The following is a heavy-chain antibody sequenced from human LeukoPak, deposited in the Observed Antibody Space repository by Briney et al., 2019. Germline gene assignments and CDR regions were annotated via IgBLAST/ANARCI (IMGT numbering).Heavy chain of an antibody. V-gene: IGHV4-4*02. CDR1: GGSISSSNW. J-gene: IGHJ4*02. D-gene: IGHD3-22*01. CDR2: IYHSGST. Sequence: KPSGTLSLTCAVSGGSISSSNWWSWVRQPPGKGLEWIGEIYHSGSTNYNPSLKSRVTISVDKSKNQFSLKLSSVTAADTAVYYCARDRYYYDSSIDYWGQGTLVTVSS. CDR3: ARDRYYYDSSIDY.